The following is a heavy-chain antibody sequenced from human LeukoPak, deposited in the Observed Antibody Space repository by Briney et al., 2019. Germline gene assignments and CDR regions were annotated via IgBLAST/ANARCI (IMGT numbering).Heavy chain of an antibody. CDR1: GFTFSSYA. CDR2: ISGSGGST. CDR3: AKDHAYSSGWFAEYFQH. Sequence: GRSLRLSCAASGFTFSSYAMSWVRQAPGKGLEWVSAISGSGGSTYYADSVKGRFTISRDNSKNTLYLQMNSLRAEDTAVYYCAKDHAYSSGWFAEYFQHWGQGTLVTVSS. V-gene: IGHV3-23*01. D-gene: IGHD6-19*01. J-gene: IGHJ1*01.